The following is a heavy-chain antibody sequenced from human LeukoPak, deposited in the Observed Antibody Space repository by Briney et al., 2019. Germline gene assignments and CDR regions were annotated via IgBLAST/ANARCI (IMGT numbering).Heavy chain of an antibody. CDR2: IIPIFGTA. J-gene: IGHJ3*02. CDR3: ARDGYSSDAFDI. V-gene: IGHV1-69*05. CDR1: GYTFTGYY. Sequence: SVKVSCKASGYTFTGYYMHWVRQAPGQGLEWMGGIIPIFGTANYAQKFQGRVTITTDESTSTAYMELSSLRSEDTAVYYCARDGYSSDAFDIWGQGTMVTVSS. D-gene: IGHD5-18*01.